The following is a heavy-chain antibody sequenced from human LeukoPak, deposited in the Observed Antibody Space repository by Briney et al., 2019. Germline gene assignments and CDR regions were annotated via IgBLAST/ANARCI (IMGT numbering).Heavy chain of an antibody. CDR2: IFYSGNT. J-gene: IGHJ4*02. Sequence: SETLSLTCTVSGGSIGSSNYYWGWLRQPPGQGLEWIGHIFYSGNTYYNPSLKGRVTISVDTSKNQFSLHLSSVTAADTATYYCARRGITYSSSFFAFWGQGTLVTVSS. D-gene: IGHD1-26*01. CDR1: GGSIGSSNYY. V-gene: IGHV4-39*01. CDR3: ARRGITYSSSFFAF.